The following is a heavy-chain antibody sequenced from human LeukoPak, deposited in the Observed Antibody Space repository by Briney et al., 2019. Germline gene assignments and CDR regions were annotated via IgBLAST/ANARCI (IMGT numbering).Heavy chain of an antibody. CDR3: ARGYSGSYGRFDY. CDR1: GGSISSYC. D-gene: IGHD1-26*01. V-gene: IGHV4-59*01. Sequence: PSETLSLTCTVSGGSISSYCWSWIRQPPGKGLEWIGYIYYSGSTSYNPSLKSRVTISVDTSKNQSSLKLSSVTAADTAVYYCARGYSGSYGRFDYWGQGTLVTVSS. CDR2: IYYSGST. J-gene: IGHJ4*02.